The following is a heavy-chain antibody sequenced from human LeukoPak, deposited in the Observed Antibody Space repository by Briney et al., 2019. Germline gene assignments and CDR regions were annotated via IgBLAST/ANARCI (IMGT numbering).Heavy chain of an antibody. CDR1: GFSFSSYA. CDR3: AKFYDISTGYFDC. CDR2: ISGGGGST. V-gene: IGHV3-23*01. J-gene: IGHJ4*02. D-gene: IGHD3-9*01. Sequence: GGSLRLSCAASGFSFSSYAMSWGRQSPGKGREWVSAISGGGGSTYYADSVKGRFTISRDNSKNTLYLQKNSLRAEDTAVYYCAKFYDISTGYFDCWGQGTLVTVSS.